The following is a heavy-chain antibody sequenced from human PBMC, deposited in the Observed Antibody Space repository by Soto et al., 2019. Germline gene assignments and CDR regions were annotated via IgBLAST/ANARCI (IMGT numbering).Heavy chain of an antibody. Sequence: ASVKVSCKASGYTFTTYDIHWVRQATGQGLEWMGWMNPNSGNTGYAQKFQDRITLTRDTSITTAYMELSSLTSDDTAIYFCVRYAAAATYWGQGTQVTVPQ. CDR1: GYTFTTYD. CDR3: VRYAAAATY. CDR2: MNPNSGNT. V-gene: IGHV1-8*02. J-gene: IGHJ4*02. D-gene: IGHD2-8*01.